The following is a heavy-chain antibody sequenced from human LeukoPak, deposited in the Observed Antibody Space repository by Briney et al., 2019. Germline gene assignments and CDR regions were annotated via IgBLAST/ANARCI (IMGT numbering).Heavy chain of an antibody. CDR1: GFTFSSYW. J-gene: IGHJ4*02. V-gene: IGHV3-7*01. CDR2: IKKDGSEK. CDR3: CYGATEVTVFDH. Sequence: PGGSLRLSCAASGFTFSSYWMTWVRQAPGKGLEWVANIKKDGSEKYYVDSVEGRFTISRDNAQNSLFLQLNSLRAEDTAVYYCCYGATEVTVFDHWGQGTLVTVSS. D-gene: IGHD4-23*01.